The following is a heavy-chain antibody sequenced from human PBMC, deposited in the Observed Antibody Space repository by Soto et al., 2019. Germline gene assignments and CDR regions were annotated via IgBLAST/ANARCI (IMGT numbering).Heavy chain of an antibody. Sequence: QVQLSQFGAEVKKPGASVKVSCKASGYSFTNFHIHWVRQAPGQGLEWMGMIDPSGGITRDAQRLQGRNTMTRDASTSTVYMELRSLTSADTAVYYCARAVICHDNYETIGYYFDHWGQGTLVTVSS. V-gene: IGHV1-46*01. CDR1: GYSFTNFH. CDR3: ARAVICHDNYETIGYYFDH. CDR2: IDPSGGIT. J-gene: IGHJ4*02. D-gene: IGHD3-22*01.